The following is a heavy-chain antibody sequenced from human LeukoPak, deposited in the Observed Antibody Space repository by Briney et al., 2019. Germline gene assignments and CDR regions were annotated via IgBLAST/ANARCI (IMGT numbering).Heavy chain of an antibody. CDR2: ISWNSGSI. CDR1: GFTFDDYA. V-gene: IGHV3-9*01. Sequence: SGGSLRLSCAASGFTFDDYAMHWVRQAPGKGLEWVSGISWNSGSIGYADSVKGRFTISRDNAKNSLYLQMNSLRAEDTALYYCASGNYWGQGTLVTVSS. J-gene: IGHJ4*02. CDR3: ASGNY.